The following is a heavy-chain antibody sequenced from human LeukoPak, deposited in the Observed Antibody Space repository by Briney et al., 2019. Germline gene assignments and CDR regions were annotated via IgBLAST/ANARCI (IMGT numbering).Heavy chain of an antibody. CDR2: IYYSGST. J-gene: IGHJ6*02. Sequence: SETLSLTCTVSGGSISSYYWSWIRQPPGKGLEWIGYIYYSGSTNYNPSLKSRVTISVDTSKNQFSLKPSSVTAADTAVYYCARDQNYYGMDVWGQGTTVTVSS. CDR3: ARDQNYYGMDV. CDR1: GGSISSYY. V-gene: IGHV4-59*01.